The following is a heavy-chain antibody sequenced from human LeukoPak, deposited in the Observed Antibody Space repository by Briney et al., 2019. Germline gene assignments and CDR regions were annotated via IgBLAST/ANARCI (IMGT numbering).Heavy chain of an antibody. Sequence: SETLSLTCTLSGGSITTTTYYWGWIRQPPGKGLEWIGSSYYSGNTYYNPSLKSRLTISIDTSRKQFSLKLSSETAADTAVYYCARTRGFRELLGEGFDPWGQGTLVTVSS. CDR2: SYYSGNT. D-gene: IGHD3-10*01. CDR3: ARTRGFRELLGEGFDP. J-gene: IGHJ5*02. V-gene: IGHV4-39*01. CDR1: GGSITTTTYY.